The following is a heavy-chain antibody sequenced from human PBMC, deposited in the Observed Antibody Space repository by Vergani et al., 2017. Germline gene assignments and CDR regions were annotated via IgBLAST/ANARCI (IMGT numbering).Heavy chain of an antibody. D-gene: IGHD3-22*01. CDR1: GFTFSSYA. Sequence: EVQLLESGGGLVQPGGSLRLSCAASGFTFSSYAMSWVRQAPGKGLEWVSAISGSGGSTYYADSVKGRFTISSDNSKNTLYLQMNSLRAEDTAVYYCAKDLNSGYYYAGAFDIWGQGTMVTVSS. CDR2: ISGSGGST. CDR3: AKDLNSGYYYAGAFDI. J-gene: IGHJ3*02. V-gene: IGHV3-23*01.